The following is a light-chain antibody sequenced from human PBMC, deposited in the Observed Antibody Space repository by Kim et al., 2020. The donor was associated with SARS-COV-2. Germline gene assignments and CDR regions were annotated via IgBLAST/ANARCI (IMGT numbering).Light chain of an antibody. CDR3: SSYTNNTTWV. CDR2: DVT. V-gene: IGLV2-14*03. CDR1: SSDVGGYNY. Sequence: QSALTQPSSVSASPGQSITISCSGTSSDVGGYNYVSWYQQHPGKAPKLIICDVTDRPSGVSNRFSGSKSDNTASLTISGLRAEDEADYYCSSYTNNTTWVFGGGTQLTVL. J-gene: IGLJ3*02.